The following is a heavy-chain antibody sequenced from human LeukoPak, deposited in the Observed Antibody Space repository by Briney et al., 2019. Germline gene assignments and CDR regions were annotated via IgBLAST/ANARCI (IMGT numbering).Heavy chain of an antibody. CDR1: GGSILTTNW. Sequence: SGTLSLTCAVSGGSILTTNWWSWVRQPPGKGLEWIGEVHLSGASNYNPSLKSRVNMSIDKSKNQLSLELTSVTAADTAIYYCSRESGAFSPFGFWGQGTLVTVSS. D-gene: IGHD1-26*01. CDR2: VHLSGAS. CDR3: SRESGAFSPFGF. J-gene: IGHJ4*02. V-gene: IGHV4-4*02.